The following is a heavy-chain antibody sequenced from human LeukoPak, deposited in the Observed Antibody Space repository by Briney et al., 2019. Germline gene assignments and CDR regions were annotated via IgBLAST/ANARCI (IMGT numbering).Heavy chain of an antibody. D-gene: IGHD5-24*01. CDR1: GFTFSIYG. Sequence: GGSLRLSCSASGFTFSIYGLYWVRQAPGKGLEFVSAINSDGHRTYYADSVKGRFTISRDNSKNTLHLQMSSLRAEDTAVYYCVKDSEMAPKWGALDYWGQGTLVTVSS. CDR2: INSDGHRT. CDR3: VKDSEMAPKWGALDY. V-gene: IGHV3-64D*06. J-gene: IGHJ4*02.